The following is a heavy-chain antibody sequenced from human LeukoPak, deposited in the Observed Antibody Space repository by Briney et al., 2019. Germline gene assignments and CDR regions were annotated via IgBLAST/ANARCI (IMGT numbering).Heavy chain of an antibody. Sequence: SETLSLTCTVSGGSISSYFWSWIRQPPGKGLEWIGYIYYSGGTNYNPSLKSRVIISVDTSKKQFSLTMRSVTAADPDVYYCARSTRNYDDYWGQGPLVTVSS. CDR3: ARSTRNYDDY. V-gene: IGHV4-59*01. J-gene: IGHJ4*02. CDR2: IYYSGGT. CDR1: GGSISSYF.